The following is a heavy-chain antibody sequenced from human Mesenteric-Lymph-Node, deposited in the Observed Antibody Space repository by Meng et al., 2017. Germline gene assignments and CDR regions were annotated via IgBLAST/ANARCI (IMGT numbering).Heavy chain of an antibody. V-gene: IGHV4-30-4*01. D-gene: IGHD2-21*01. J-gene: IGHJ4*02. CDR2: IHHSGSA. CDR1: GGSMSSGNYY. Sequence: QLQLQGSGQGLVEPSQTLSLTCTVSGGSMSSGNYYWSWIRQPPGKGLEWIGYIHHSGSAYYNPSLKSRVSISVDTSKNQFSLNLNSMTAADTAVYYCASFDHIPRRNYLDYWGQGTLVTVSS. CDR3: ASFDHIPRRNYLDY.